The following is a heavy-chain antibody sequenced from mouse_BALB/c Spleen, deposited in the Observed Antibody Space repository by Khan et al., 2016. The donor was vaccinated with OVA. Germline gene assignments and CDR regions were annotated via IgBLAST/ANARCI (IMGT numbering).Heavy chain of an antibody. D-gene: IGHD1-1*01. CDR1: GYSFTGYF. Sequence: MQLEESGPELVKPGASVKISCKASGYSFTGYFMNWVMQSPGKSLEWIGRINPHIGETFYNPKFKGKATLTVDESSSTAHMELRSLASEDSAVYYCARIYGSDFDYWGQGTTLTVSS. CDR2: INPHIGET. J-gene: IGHJ2*01. V-gene: IGHV1-20*02. CDR3: ARIYGSDFDY.